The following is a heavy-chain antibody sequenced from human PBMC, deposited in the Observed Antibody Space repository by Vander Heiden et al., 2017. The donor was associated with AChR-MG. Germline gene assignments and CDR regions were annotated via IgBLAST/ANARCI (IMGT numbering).Heavy chain of an antibody. J-gene: IGHJ4*02. CDR1: EFTCSASA. CDR3: TRLNGYSSDY. D-gene: IGHD5-12*01. Sequence: EVQLVESGGGSVQPGVSLKLSCAASEFTCSASAVHCVRQASGKGLEWVGHIKSKANNYATSYAASLKGRFTISRDDSKNTAYLHMNSLNTEDTAIYYCTRLNGYSSDYWGQGTLGTVSS. V-gene: IGHV3-73*02. CDR2: IKSKANNYAT.